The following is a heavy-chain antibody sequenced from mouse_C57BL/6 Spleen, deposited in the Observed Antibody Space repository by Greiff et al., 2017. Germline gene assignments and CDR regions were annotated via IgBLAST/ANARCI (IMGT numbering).Heavy chain of an antibody. CDR3: AERLVESSFDY. J-gene: IGHJ2*01. V-gene: IGHV1-80*01. D-gene: IGHD2-12*01. CDR1: GYAFSSYW. Sequence: QVQLQQSGAELVKPGASVKISCKASGYAFSSYWMNWVKQRPGKGLEWIGKIYPGDGDTNYNGKFKGKATLTADKSSSPAYMQLSSLTSEDSAVYFCAERLVESSFDYWGQGTTLTVSS. CDR2: IYPGDGDT.